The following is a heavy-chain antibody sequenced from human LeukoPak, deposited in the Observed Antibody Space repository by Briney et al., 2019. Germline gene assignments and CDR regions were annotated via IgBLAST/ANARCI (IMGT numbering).Heavy chain of an antibody. Sequence: GGSLRLSCAASGFTFSSYAMSWVRQAPGKGLEWVSSISDSAGSTYYADSVKGRFTISRDSSKNSLYLQMNSLRAEDTAIYYCAKRDTTYWGQGTLVTVSS. CDR3: AKRDTTY. CDR2: ISDSAGST. CDR1: GFTFSSYA. V-gene: IGHV3-23*01. J-gene: IGHJ4*02. D-gene: IGHD1-26*01.